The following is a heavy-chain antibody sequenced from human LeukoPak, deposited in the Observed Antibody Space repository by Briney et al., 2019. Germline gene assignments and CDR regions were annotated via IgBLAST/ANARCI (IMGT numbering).Heavy chain of an antibody. Sequence: PGGSLRPSCAASGFTFSRTWMHWAPKPPGKGLVWVSRTNRDGSSTSSADSVKGRFTISRDNAKNTLYLQMNSLRAEDTAVYYCARGVGYCSSTSCYWWFDPWGQGTLVTVSS. J-gene: IGHJ5*02. CDR2: TNRDGSST. CDR1: GFTFSRTW. CDR3: ARGVGYCSSTSCYWWFDP. V-gene: IGHV3-74*01. D-gene: IGHD2-2*01.